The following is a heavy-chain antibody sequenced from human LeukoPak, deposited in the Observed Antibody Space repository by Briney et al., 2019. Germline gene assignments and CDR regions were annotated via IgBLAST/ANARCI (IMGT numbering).Heavy chain of an antibody. Sequence: SETLSLTCTVSGVSISSGSYYWSWIRQPAGKGLEWIGRIYTSGSTNYNPSLKSRVTISVDTSKNQFSLKLSSVTAADTAVYYCARDDYYYYMDVWGKGTTVTVSS. CDR1: GVSISSGSYY. J-gene: IGHJ6*03. V-gene: IGHV4-61*02. CDR2: IYTSGST. CDR3: ARDDYYYYMDV.